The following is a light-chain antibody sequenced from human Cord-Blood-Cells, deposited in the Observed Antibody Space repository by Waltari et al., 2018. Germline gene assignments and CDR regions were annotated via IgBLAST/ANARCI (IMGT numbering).Light chain of an antibody. CDR1: SSNIGAGYD. Sequence: QSVLTQPPSVSGAPGQRVTISCTGSSSNIGAGYDVPWYQQLPGNAPKLLIYGNSKRPSGVPDRFSGSKSGTSASLAITGLQAEDEADYYCQSYDSSLSGWVFGGGTKLTVL. V-gene: IGLV1-40*01. CDR2: GNS. J-gene: IGLJ3*02. CDR3: QSYDSSLSGWV.